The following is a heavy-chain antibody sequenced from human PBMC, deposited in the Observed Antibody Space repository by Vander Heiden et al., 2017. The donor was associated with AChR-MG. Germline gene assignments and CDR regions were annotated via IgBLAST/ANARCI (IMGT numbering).Heavy chain of an antibody. Sequence: EVQLLESGGGLVQPGGSLRLSCAASGFTFSSYAMSWVRQAPGKGLEWVSAISGSGGSTYYADSVNGRVTISRDNSKNTLYLQMNSLRAEDTAVYYCAKDPAYYGSGSYYPLTDYWGQGTLVTVSS. J-gene: IGHJ4*02. CDR1: GFTFSSYA. CDR3: AKDPAYYGSGSYYPLTDY. V-gene: IGHV3-23*01. CDR2: ISGSGGST. D-gene: IGHD3-10*01.